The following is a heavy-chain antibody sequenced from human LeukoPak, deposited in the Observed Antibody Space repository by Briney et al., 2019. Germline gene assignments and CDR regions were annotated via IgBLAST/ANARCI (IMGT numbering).Heavy chain of an antibody. J-gene: IGHJ1*01. CDR2: INHSGST. CDR1: GGSFSGYY. V-gene: IGHV4-34*01. Sequence: PSETLSLTCAVYGGSFSGYYWSWIRQPPGKGLEWIGEINHSGSTNYNPSLKSRVTISVDTSKNQFSLKLSSVTAADTAVYYCARDRYSNSWYAKGGYFQHWGQGTLVTVSS. D-gene: IGHD6-13*01. CDR3: ARDRYSNSWYAKGGYFQH.